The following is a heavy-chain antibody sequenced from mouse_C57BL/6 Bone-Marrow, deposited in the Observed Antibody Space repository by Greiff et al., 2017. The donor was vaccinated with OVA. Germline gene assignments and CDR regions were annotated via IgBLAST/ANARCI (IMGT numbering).Heavy chain of an antibody. CDR1: GYSITSGYY. Sequence: EVKVEESGPGLVKPSQSLSLTCSVTGYSITSGYYWNWIRQFPGNKLEWMGYISYDGSNNYNPSLKNRISITRDTSKNQFFLKLNSVTTEDTATYYCARATIVTPFDYWGQGTTLTVSS. CDR3: ARATIVTPFDY. CDR2: ISYDGSN. J-gene: IGHJ2*01. D-gene: IGHD2-5*01. V-gene: IGHV3-6*01.